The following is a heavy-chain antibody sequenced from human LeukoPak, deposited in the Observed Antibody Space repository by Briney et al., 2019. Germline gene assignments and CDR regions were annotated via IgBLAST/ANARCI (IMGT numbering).Heavy chain of an antibody. CDR1: GGSFSGYY. CDR2: VNHSGST. CDR3: ARGGGFYDSSGYYYNDY. D-gene: IGHD3-22*01. J-gene: IGHJ4*02. V-gene: IGHV4-34*01. Sequence: SETLSLTSAVCGGSFSGYYWSWIREPPAERLEWIGEVNHSGSTNYNPSLKSRVTISVDTSKNQFSLKLSSVTAADTAVYYCARGGGFYDSSGYYYNDYWGQGTLVTVSS.